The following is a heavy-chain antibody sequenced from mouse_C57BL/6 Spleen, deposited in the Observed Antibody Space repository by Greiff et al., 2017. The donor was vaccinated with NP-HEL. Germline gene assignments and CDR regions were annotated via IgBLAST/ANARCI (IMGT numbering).Heavy chain of an antibody. V-gene: IGHV5-4*03. CDR2: ISDGGSYT. CDR1: GFTFSSYA. J-gene: IGHJ4*01. D-gene: IGHD1-1*01. CDR3: AVSSYDAMDY. Sequence: EVKLVESGGGLVKPGGSLKLSCAASGFTFSSYAMSWVRQTPEKRLEWVATISDGGSYTYYPDNVKGRFTISRDNAKNDLYLQMSHLKSEDTAIYYCAVSSYDAMDYWGQGTSVTVSS.